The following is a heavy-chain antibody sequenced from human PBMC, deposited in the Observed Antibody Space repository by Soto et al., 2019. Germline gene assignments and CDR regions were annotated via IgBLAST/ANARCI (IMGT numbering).Heavy chain of an antibody. CDR1: GYSLSSSNW. CDR3: ARDDLYGGWFDP. J-gene: IGHJ5*02. V-gene: IGHV4-28*03. Sequence: SETLSLTCAVSGYSLSSSNWWGWIRQPPGKGLEWIGYIYYSGTTYYNPSLKSRVTMSVDTSKNQFSLKLTSVTAVDTAVYYCARDDLYGGWFDPWGQGTLVTVSS. CDR2: IYYSGTT. D-gene: IGHD4-17*01.